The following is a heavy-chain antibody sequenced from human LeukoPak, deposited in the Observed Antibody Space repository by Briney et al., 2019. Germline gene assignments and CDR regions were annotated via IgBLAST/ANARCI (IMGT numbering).Heavy chain of an antibody. J-gene: IGHJ6*03. CDR1: GFTFSNYW. Sequence: GGSLRLSCAASGFTFSNYWMHWVRQAPEKGLVWVSRINSDGSSTSYADSVKGRFTISRDNAKNTLYLQMNSLRAEDTAVHYCARVPSGSYFGYYYYYMDVWGKGTTVTVSS. V-gene: IGHV3-74*01. CDR2: INSDGSST. CDR3: ARVPSGSYFGYYYYYMDV. D-gene: IGHD1-26*01.